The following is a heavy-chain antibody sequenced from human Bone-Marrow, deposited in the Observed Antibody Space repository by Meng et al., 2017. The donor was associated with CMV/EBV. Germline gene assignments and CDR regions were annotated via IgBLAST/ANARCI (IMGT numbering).Heavy chain of an antibody. J-gene: IGHJ5*02. CDR1: TFSSDA. Sequence: TFSSDAMHWVRQAPGTGLEWVAVTSFDDRNKYYVDSVKGRFTISRDNSKNTLYLQMNSLRAEDTAVYYCARDPYCTKTTCYSVGWFDPWGQGTLVTVSS. D-gene: IGHD2-2*01. V-gene: IGHV3-30*04. CDR3: ARDPYCTKTTCYSVGWFDP. CDR2: TSFDDRNK.